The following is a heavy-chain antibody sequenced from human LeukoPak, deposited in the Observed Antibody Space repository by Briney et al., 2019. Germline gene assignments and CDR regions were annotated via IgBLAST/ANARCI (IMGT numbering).Heavy chain of an antibody. CDR3: SMPNVDFYPWCDP. Sequence: GASVMVSCKASGYTFTGYSVYCRPQAPGQGPEWMGWINPNSGDTNYAQKFQDRITLTRDTSISTAYLNLINLRSDDTAIYYCSMPNVDFYPWCDPWGQGTLVTVSS. D-gene: IGHD2-21*01. CDR1: GYTFTGYS. V-gene: IGHV1-2*03. CDR2: INPNSGDT. J-gene: IGHJ5*02.